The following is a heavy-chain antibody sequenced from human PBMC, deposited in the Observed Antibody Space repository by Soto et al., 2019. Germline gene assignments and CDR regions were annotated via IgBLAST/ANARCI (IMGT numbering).Heavy chain of an antibody. D-gene: IGHD4-17*01. CDR1: GGTFSSYT. CDR2: IIPILGIA. Sequence: QVQLVQSGAEVKKPGSSVKVSCKASGGTFSSYTISWVRQAPGQGLEWMGRIIPILGIANYAQKFQGRVTITADKSASTAYMELSSLRSEDTAVYYCARGSGVTTWYYFDCWGQGTLVPVSP. CDR3: ARGSGVTTWYYFDC. V-gene: IGHV1-69*02. J-gene: IGHJ4*02.